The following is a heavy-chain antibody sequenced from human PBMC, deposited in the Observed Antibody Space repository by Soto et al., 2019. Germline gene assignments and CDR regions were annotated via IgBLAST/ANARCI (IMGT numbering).Heavy chain of an antibody. D-gene: IGHD4-4*01. CDR2: INHSGST. Sequence: QVQLQQWGAGLLKPSETLSLTCAVYGGSFSGYYWSWIRQPPGKGLEWIGEINHSGSTNYNPSLKSRVTISVDTSKNQFSLKLSSVTAADTAVYYCARGPYRARIKPQYYFDYWGQGTPVTVSS. CDR3: ARGPYRARIKPQYYFDY. V-gene: IGHV4-34*01. J-gene: IGHJ4*02. CDR1: GGSFSGYY.